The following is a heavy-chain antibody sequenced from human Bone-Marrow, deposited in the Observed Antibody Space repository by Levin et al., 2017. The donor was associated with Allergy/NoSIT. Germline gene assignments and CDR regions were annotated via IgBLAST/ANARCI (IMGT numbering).Heavy chain of an antibody. J-gene: IGHJ5*02. D-gene: IGHD3-10*01. CDR2: INHSGST. CDR3: ARGPYGRGSGPRFDP. V-gene: IGHV4-34*01. CDR1: GGSFSGYY. Sequence: SETLSLTCAVYGGSFSGYYWSWIRQPPGKGLEWIGEINHSGSTNYNPSLKSRVTISVDTSKNQFSLKLSSVTAADTAVYYCARGPYGRGSGPRFDPWGQGTLVTVSS.